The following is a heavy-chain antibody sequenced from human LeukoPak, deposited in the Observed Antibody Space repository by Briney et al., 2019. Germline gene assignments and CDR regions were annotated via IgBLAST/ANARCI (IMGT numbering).Heavy chain of an antibody. V-gene: IGHV1-69*13. Sequence: SVKVSCKASGGTFSSYAISWVRQAPGQGLEWMGGIIPIFGTANYAQKFQGRVTITADESTSTAYMELSSLRSEDTAVYYCARGDRIAAAGTFGYYYGMDVWGQGTTVTVSS. D-gene: IGHD6-13*01. CDR3: ARGDRIAAAGTFGYYYGMDV. CDR1: GGTFSSYA. J-gene: IGHJ6*02. CDR2: IIPIFGTA.